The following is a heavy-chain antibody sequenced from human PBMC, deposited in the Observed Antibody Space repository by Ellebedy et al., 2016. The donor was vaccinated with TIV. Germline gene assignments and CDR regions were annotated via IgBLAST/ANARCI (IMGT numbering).Heavy chain of an antibody. CDR1: GFTFSSYW. CDR2: IKEDGSEK. CDR3: VRAVPNWFDP. J-gene: IGHJ5*02. V-gene: IGHV3-7*01. Sequence: GESLKISCAASGFTFSSYWMSWVRQAPGKGLEWVANIKEDGSEKNYVDSVKGRSTISRDNAKNSLYLQMNSLRADDTAVYYCVRAVPNWFDPWGQGTLVTVSS.